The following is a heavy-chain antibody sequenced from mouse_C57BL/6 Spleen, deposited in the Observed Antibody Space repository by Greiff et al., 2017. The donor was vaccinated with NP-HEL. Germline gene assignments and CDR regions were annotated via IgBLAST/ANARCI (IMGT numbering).Heavy chain of an antibody. CDR3: ARWWVAMDD. V-gene: IGHV1-69*01. Sequence: QVQLQQPGAELVMPGASVKLSCKASGYTFTSYWMHWVKQRPGQGLEWIGEIDPSDSYTNYNQKFKGKSTLTVDKSSSTAYMQLSSLTSEDSAVYYCARWWVAMDDWGQGTSVTVSS. D-gene: IGHD1-1*02. CDR2: IDPSDSYT. CDR1: GYTFTSYW. J-gene: IGHJ4*01.